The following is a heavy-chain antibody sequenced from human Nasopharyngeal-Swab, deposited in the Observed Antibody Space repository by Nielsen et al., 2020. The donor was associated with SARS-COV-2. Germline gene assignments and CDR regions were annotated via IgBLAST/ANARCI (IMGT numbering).Heavy chain of an antibody. D-gene: IGHD4-17*01. J-gene: IGHJ3*02. V-gene: IGHV3-30*18. CDR2: ISYDGSNK. CDR1: GFTFSSYG. Sequence: GGSLRLSCAASGFTFSSYGMHWVRQAPGKGLEWVAVISYDGSNKYYADPVKGRFTISRDNSKNTLYLQMNSLRAEDTAVYYCAKELGPYGDYVFHAFDIWGQGTMVTVSS. CDR3: AKELGPYGDYVFHAFDI.